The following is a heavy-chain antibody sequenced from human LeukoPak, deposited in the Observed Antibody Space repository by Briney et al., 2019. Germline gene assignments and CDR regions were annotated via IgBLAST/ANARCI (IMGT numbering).Heavy chain of an antibody. V-gene: IGHV1-69*13. CDR3: ARQSGYCSGGSCYGAHWFDP. D-gene: IGHD2-15*01. CDR1: GITFSSYA. Sequence: SVKVSCKASGITFSSYAISWVRQAPGQGLEWMGGIIPIFGSANYAQKFQGRVTITADESTSTAYMELSSLRSEDTAVYYCARQSGYCSGGSCYGAHWFDPWGQGTLVSVSS. CDR2: IIPIFGSA. J-gene: IGHJ5*02.